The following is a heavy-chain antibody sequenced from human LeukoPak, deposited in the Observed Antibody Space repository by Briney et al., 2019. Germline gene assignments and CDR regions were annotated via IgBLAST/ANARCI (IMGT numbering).Heavy chain of an antibody. Sequence: GASVKVSCKASGCTFSSYAISRVRQAPGQGLEWMGRIIPILGIANYAQKFQGRVTITADKSTSTAYMELSSLRSEDTAVYYCARDRAYYGSGGPFDYWGQGTLVTVSS. CDR2: IIPILGIA. CDR3: ARDRAYYGSGGPFDY. V-gene: IGHV1-69*04. CDR1: GCTFSSYA. J-gene: IGHJ4*02. D-gene: IGHD3-10*01.